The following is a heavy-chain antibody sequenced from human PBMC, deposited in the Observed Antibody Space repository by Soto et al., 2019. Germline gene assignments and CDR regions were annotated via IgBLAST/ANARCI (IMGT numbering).Heavy chain of an antibody. CDR2: VSYDGSNQ. V-gene: IGHV3-30*18. CDR3: AKAPSYLDS. CDR1: GFNFGSYG. Sequence: QVQLVESGGGVVQPGTSLRLACAASGFNFGSYGMHWVRQTPGKGLEWVAVVSYDGSNQYYGVSVKGRFTISRDNYMNTLFLQMNGLRPEDTAVYYCAKAPSYLDSWGQGTLVTVSS. J-gene: IGHJ4*02.